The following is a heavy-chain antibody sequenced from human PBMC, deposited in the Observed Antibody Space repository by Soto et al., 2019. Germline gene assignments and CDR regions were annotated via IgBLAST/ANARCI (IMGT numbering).Heavy chain of an antibody. CDR1: GYSFNSYA. Sequence: ASAKVSCKACGYSFNSYAMHWVRQENGQRLEWMGWINAGNGNTKYSQKFQGRVTITRDTSASTAYMELSSLRSEDTAVYYCAREVEYSNYYYYYYYMDVWGKGTTVTVS. J-gene: IGHJ6*03. D-gene: IGHD4-4*01. V-gene: IGHV1-3*01. CDR3: AREVEYSNYYYYYYYMDV. CDR2: INAGNGNT.